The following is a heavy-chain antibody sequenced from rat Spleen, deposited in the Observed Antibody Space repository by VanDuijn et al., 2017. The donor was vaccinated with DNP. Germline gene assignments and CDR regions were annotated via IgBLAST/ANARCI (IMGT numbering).Heavy chain of an antibody. V-gene: IGHV3-1*01. CDR3: ARWDHYIGFAY. Sequence: EVLLQESGPGLVKPSQSLSLTCSVTFYSITSSNNWGWIRKFPGNKMEWMGYISYSGNTSYNPSLKSRISITRDTSKNQFFLHLNSVTTEDTATYYCARWDHYIGFAYWGQGTLVTVSS. D-gene: IGHD1-1*01. CDR1: FYSITSSNN. CDR2: ISYSGNT. J-gene: IGHJ3*01.